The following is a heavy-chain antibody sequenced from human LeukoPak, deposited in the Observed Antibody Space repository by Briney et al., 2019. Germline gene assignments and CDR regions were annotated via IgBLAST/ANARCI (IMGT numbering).Heavy chain of an antibody. Sequence: PGGSLRLSCEASGFIFSSYWMSWVRQAPGKGLEWVATIRQDGSEKYYVDSVKGRFTISRDNAKNSLYLQMNRLRAEDTAVYYCARDSGYALDYWGQGTLVAVSS. CDR1: GFIFSSYW. CDR3: ARDSGYALDY. J-gene: IGHJ4*02. D-gene: IGHD5-12*01. V-gene: IGHV3-7*01. CDR2: IRQDGSEK.